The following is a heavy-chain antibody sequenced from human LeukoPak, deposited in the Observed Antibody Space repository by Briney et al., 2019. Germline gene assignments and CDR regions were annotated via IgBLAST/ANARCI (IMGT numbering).Heavy chain of an antibody. CDR1: GYTFTSYD. CDR3: ARSYTVTTSDWYFDL. J-gene: IGHJ2*01. Sequence: GASVKVSRKASGYTFTSYDINWVRQATGQGLEWMGWMNPNSGDTGYAQKFQGRVTMTRNTSISTAYMELSSLRSEDTAVYYCARSYTVTTSDWYFDLWGRGTLVTVSS. CDR2: MNPNSGDT. D-gene: IGHD4-17*01. V-gene: IGHV1-8*01.